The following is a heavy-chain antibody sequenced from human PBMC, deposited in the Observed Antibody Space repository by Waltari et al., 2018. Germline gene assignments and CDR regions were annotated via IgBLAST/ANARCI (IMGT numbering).Heavy chain of an antibody. Sequence: QVQLQESGPGLVKPSETLSLTCTVSGGSISSYYWSWFRQPPGKGLEWIGYIYYRGSTNYNPSLKSRVTISVDTSKNQFSLKLSSVTAADTAVYYCARGYSSGWYKFDYWGQGTLVTVSS. V-gene: IGHV4-59*01. CDR3: ARGYSSGWYKFDY. CDR2: IYYRGST. CDR1: GGSISSYY. D-gene: IGHD6-19*01. J-gene: IGHJ4*02.